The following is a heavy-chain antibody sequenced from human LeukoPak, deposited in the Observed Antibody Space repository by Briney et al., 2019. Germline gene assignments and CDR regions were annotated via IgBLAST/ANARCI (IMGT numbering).Heavy chain of an antibody. V-gene: IGHV4-39*07. J-gene: IGHJ5*02. CDR3: ARPRCSSTSHRYCWFDP. CDR1: GGSISSSSYY. Sequence: SETLSLTCTVSGGSISSSSYYWGWIRQPPGKGLEWIGSIYYSGSTNYNPSLKSRVTISVDTSKNQFSLKLSSVTAADTAVYYCARPRCSSTSHRYCWFDPWGQGTLVTVSS. CDR2: IYYSGST. D-gene: IGHD2-2*01.